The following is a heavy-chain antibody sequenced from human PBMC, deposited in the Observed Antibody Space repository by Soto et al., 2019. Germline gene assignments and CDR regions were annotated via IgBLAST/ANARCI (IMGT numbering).Heavy chain of an antibody. CDR2: IRSKAYGGTT. CDR1: VFTFGDYA. D-gene: IGHD6-6*01. J-gene: IGHJ6*02. Sequence: PGGSLRLSCTASVFTFGDYAMSWFRQAPGKGLEWVGFIRSKAYGGTTEYAASVKGRFTISRDDSKSIAYLQMNSLKTEDTAVYYCSSSSDYYYYGMDVWGQGNTVTVSS. V-gene: IGHV3-49*03. CDR3: SSSSDYYYYGMDV.